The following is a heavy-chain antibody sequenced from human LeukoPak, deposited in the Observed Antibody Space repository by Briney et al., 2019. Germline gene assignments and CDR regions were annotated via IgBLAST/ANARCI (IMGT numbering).Heavy chain of an antibody. CDR3: AAVDYFYGMDV. V-gene: IGHV1-69*01. CDR1: GGFFNSYG. Sequence: GSSVKVSCKTPGGFFNSYGITWVRQAPGQGLEWMGGIIPIFGTTNYAQKFQGRVTITADESTSTAYMELSSLRSEDTAVYYCAAVDYFYGMDVWGQGTTVTVSS. D-gene: IGHD6-19*01. CDR2: IIPIFGTT. J-gene: IGHJ6*02.